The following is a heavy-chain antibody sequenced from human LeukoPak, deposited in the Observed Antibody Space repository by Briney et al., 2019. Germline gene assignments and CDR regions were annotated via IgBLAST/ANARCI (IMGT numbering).Heavy chain of an antibody. CDR1: GGSISSGGYY. CDR3: AMGFWYEEYFQH. V-gene: IGHV4-31*03. J-gene: IGHJ1*01. D-gene: IGHD6-13*01. CDR2: IYYSGST. Sequence: SETLSLTCTVSGGSISSGGYYWSWIRQHPGKGLEWIGYIYYSGSTYYNPSLKGRVTISVDTSKNQFSLKLSSVTAADTAVYFCAMGFWYEEYFQHWGQGSLVIVSS.